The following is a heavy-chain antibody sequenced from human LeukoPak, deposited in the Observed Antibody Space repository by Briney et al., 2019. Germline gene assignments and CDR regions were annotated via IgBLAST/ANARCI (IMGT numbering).Heavy chain of an antibody. D-gene: IGHD3-10*01. CDR3: ARGYYYGSGSYFNWFDP. CDR2: IYHSGST. CDR1: GGSISSGGYY. J-gene: IGHJ5*02. V-gene: IGHV4-30-2*01. Sequence: PSQTLSLTCTVSGGSISSGGYYWSWIRQPPGKGLEWIGYIYHSGSTYYNPSLKSRVTISVDRSKNQFSLKLSSVTAADTAVYYCARGYYYGSGSYFNWFDPWGQGTLVTVSS.